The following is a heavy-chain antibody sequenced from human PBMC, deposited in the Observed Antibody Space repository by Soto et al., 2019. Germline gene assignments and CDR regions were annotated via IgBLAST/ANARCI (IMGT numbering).Heavy chain of an antibody. D-gene: IGHD2-2*02. J-gene: IGHJ5*02. CDR2: VYYNGNT. V-gene: IGHV4-61*01. CDR3: ARGHPFRQYRGWFDP. Sequence: QVQLQESGPGLVKSSETLSLTCNVSGGSVSSGTNYWSWIRQLPGKELEWIGYVYYNGNTNYNPSLKSRVTISVDTSKNQFSLKLRSVTAADTAVYYCARGHPFRQYRGWFDPWGQGTLVTVSS. CDR1: GGSVSSGTNY.